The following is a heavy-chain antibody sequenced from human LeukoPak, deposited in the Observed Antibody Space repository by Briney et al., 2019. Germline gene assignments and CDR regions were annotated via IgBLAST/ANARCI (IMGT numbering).Heavy chain of an antibody. CDR2: MNPNSGNT. CDR1: GYTFTSYD. D-gene: IGHD6-13*01. CDR3: ARVGIAAAGPDY. V-gene: IGHV1-8*03. Sequence: AASVKVSCKASGYTFTSYDINWVRQATGQGLEWMGWMNPNSGNTGYAQKFQGRVTITRNTSISTAYMELSSLRSEDTAVYYCARVGIAAAGPDYWGQGTLVTVSS. J-gene: IGHJ4*02.